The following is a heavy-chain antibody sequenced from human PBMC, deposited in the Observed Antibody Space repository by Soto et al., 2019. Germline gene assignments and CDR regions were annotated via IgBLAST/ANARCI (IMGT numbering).Heavy chain of an antibody. D-gene: IGHD2-15*01. CDR3: ARQDIVVVVATSQPDAFDI. CDR2: IYYSGST. CDR1: GGSISSGGYY. Sequence: PSETLSLTCTVSGGSISSGGYYWSWIRQHPGKGLEWIGYIYYSGSTYYNPSLKSRVTISVDTSKNQFSLKLSSVTAADTAVYYCARQDIVVVVATSQPDAFDIWGQGTMVTVSS. V-gene: IGHV4-39*01. J-gene: IGHJ3*02.